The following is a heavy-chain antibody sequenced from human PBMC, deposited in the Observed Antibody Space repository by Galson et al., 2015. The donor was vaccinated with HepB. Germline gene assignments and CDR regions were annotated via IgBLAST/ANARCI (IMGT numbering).Heavy chain of an antibody. CDR1: GFTFSDYA. CDR3: AKAVSSVWGNFRDHYFDH. V-gene: IGHV3-23*01. D-gene: IGHD3-16*02. J-gene: IGHJ4*02. Sequence: SLRLSCAASGFTFSDYAMGWVRQAPGQGLQWLSSITASGGTTFYADSVKGRFTISRDNSKNILYLRIDCLRTEDTAVYHCAKAVSSVWGNFRDHYFDHWGRGTLVPVSS. CDR2: ITASGGTT.